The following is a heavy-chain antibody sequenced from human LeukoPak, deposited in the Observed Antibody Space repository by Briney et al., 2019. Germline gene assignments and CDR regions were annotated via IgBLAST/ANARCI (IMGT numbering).Heavy chain of an antibody. D-gene: IGHD3-22*01. CDR1: GGSISSGSYY. CDR2: IYTSGST. V-gene: IGHV4-61*02. CDR3: AKDPDYDSSGYRGD. J-gene: IGHJ4*02. Sequence: SQTLSLTCTVSGGSISSGSYYWRWIRQPAGTGLEWIGRIYTSGSTNYNPSLKSRVTISVDTSKNQFSLKLSSVTAADTAVYYCAKDPDYDSSGYRGDWGQGTLVTVSS.